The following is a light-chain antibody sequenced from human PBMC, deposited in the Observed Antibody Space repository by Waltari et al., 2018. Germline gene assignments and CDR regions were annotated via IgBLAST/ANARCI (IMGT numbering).Light chain of an antibody. J-gene: IGKJ1*01. Sequence: DIQMTQSPSSLSASVEDRVTTTCRASQKISSYLNWYQQKPGTAPRLLIYDASRLQSGVPSRFSGSGSGTDFTLTISSLQPEDFGTYYCQQTYTTPRTFGQGTKVETK. CDR3: QQTYTTPRT. CDR1: QKISSY. V-gene: IGKV1-39*01. CDR2: DAS.